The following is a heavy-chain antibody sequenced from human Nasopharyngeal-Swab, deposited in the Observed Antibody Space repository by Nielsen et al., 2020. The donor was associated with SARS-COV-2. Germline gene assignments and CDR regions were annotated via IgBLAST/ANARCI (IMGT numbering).Heavy chain of an antibody. Sequence: WIRQPPGKGLEWIGEINHSGSTNYNPSLKSRVTISVDTSKNQFSLKLSSVTAADTAVYYCARDLNDCGGDCGGYDYYYYGMDVWGQGTTVTGLL. V-gene: IGHV4-34*01. J-gene: IGHJ6*02. CDR2: INHSGST. D-gene: IGHD2-21*02. CDR3: ARDLNDCGGDCGGYDYYYYGMDV.